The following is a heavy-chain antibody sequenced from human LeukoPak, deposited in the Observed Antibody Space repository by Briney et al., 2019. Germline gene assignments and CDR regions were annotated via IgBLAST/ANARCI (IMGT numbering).Heavy chain of an antibody. Sequence: FXHWVRQAPGQGXEWMGWINPNSGGTKYTQKFQDRVTMTRDTSITTAHMELSSLRSDDTAVYYCAREGYDLNQNHDLDVWGQGTTVTVSS. CDR2: INPNSGGT. V-gene: IGHV1-2*02. CDR3: AREGYDLNQNHDLDV. CDR1: F. J-gene: IGHJ6*02. D-gene: IGHD3-3*01.